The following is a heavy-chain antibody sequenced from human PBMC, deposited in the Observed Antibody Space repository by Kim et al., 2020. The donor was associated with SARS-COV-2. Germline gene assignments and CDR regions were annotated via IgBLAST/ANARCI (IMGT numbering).Heavy chain of an antibody. CDR2: INHSGST. V-gene: IGHV4-34*01. Sequence: SETLSLTCAAYGVSFSGYYWSWIRQPPGKGLEWIWEINHSGSTNYNPSLKSRVTISVDTSKNQFSLKLTSVTAADTAVHYCASGLMIRFAFDIWGQVTMV. D-gene: IGHD3-22*01. CDR1: GVSFSGYY. CDR3: ASGLMIRFAFDI. J-gene: IGHJ3*02.